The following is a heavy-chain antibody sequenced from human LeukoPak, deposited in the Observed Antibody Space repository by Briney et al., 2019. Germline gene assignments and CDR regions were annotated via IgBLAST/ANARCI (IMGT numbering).Heavy chain of an antibody. CDR3: ARESPYQLLSKYYYYMDV. V-gene: IGHV4-4*09. J-gene: IGHJ6*03. Sequence: SETLSLTCTVSGGSISSYYWSWIRQPPGKGLEWIGYIYTSGSTNYNPSLKSRVTISVDTSKNQFSLKLSSVTAADTAVYYCARESPYQLLSKYYYYMDVWGKGTTVTVSS. D-gene: IGHD2-2*01. CDR2: IYTSGST. CDR1: GGSISSYY.